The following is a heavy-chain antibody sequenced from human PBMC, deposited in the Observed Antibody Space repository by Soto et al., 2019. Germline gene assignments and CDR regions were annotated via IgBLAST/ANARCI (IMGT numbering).Heavy chain of an antibody. CDR3: ASGTLRTAPRD. D-gene: IGHD1-26*01. CDR2: IHYSGST. CDR1: GGSISRDY. J-gene: IGHJ4*02. Sequence: SETLSLTCTVSGGSISRDYWGWIRQPPGKGLEWIGCIHYSGSTNYNPSLKSRVTISVDTSKNQFSLDLRSVTAADTAVYFCASGTLRTAPRDWGQGTLVTVSS. V-gene: IGHV4-59*01.